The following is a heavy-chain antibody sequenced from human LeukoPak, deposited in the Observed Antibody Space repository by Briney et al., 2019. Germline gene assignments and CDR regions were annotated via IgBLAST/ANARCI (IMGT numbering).Heavy chain of an antibody. J-gene: IGHJ6*03. CDR3: ARGIKWLVRGQYYYYYYMDV. V-gene: IGHV1-8*01. CDR2: MNPNSGNT. D-gene: IGHD6-19*01. Sequence: ASVKVSCKASGYTFTSYDINWVRQATGQGLEWMGWMNPNSGNTGYAQKFQGRVTMTRNTSISTAYMELSSLRSEDTAVYYCARGIKWLVRGQYYYYYYMDVWGKGTTVTVSS. CDR1: GYTFTSYD.